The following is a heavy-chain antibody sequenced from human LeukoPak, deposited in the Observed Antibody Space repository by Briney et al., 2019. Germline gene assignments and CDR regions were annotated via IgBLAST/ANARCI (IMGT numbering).Heavy chain of an antibody. J-gene: IGHJ4*02. CDR1: GFTFSSYA. V-gene: IGHV3-30-3*01. Sequence: PGGSLRLSCAASGFTFSSYAMHWVRQAPGKGLEWVAVISYDGSNKYYADSVKGRFTISRDNSKNTLYLQMNSLRAEDTAVYYCAKDGRALGGIWHTMIVVANLDFDYWGQGTLVTVSS. CDR3: AKDGRALGGIWHTMIVVANLDFDY. D-gene: IGHD3-22*01. CDR2: ISYDGSNK.